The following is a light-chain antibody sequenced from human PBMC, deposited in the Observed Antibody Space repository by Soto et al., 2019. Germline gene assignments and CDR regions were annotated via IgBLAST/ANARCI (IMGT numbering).Light chain of an antibody. CDR2: AAS. Sequence: DIQMTQSPSSLSASVGDTVTITCRASQCISNYLAWFQQKPVKAPKSLIYAASSVQSGVPLNFSGSGSGTDFTLTIISLQPEDFEKYYCQQYNSYTITFGQGTRMEIK. CDR1: QCISNY. V-gene: IGKV1-16*02. CDR3: QQYNSYTIT. J-gene: IGKJ5*01.